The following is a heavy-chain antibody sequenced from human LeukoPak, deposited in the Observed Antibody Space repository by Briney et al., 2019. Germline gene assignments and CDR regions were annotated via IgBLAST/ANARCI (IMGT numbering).Heavy chain of an antibody. V-gene: IGHV1-2*02. D-gene: IGHD1-14*01. J-gene: IGHJ4*02. CDR2: INTHSGDT. Sequence: ASVKVSCKASGYTFTGYYMHWVRQAPGQGLEWMGWINTHSGDTKYAQKFQGRVTMTRDTSISTAYMELSSLRSDDTAVYYCARDRNRNYVELGDHWGQGTLVTVSS. CDR1: GYTFTGYY. CDR3: ARDRNRNYVELGDH.